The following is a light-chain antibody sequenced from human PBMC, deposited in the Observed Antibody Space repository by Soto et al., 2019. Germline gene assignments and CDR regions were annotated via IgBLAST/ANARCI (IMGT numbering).Light chain of an antibody. V-gene: IGKV3-11*01. CDR3: QHRSNWPST. J-gene: IGKJ4*01. CDR1: QSVSSY. Sequence: EIVLTQSPATLSLSPGDRATLSCRASQSVSSYLAWYQQKPGQAPRLLIYDASNRATGIPARFSGSGSGTDFTLTITSLAPEDFAVYYCQHRSNWPSTFGGGTTVESK. CDR2: DAS.